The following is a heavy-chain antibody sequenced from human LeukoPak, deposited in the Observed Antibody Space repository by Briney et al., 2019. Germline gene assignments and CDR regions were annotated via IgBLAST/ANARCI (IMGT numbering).Heavy chain of an antibody. D-gene: IGHD5-24*01. J-gene: IGHJ3*02. CDR2: IYPGDSDT. CDR3: ARQSRDGYNYLPHAFDI. CDR1: GYSFTSYW. Sequence: GESLKISCKGSGYSFTSYWIGWVRQMPGKGLEWMGIIYPGDSDTRYSPSFQGQVIISADKSISTAYLQWSSLKASDTAMYYCARQSRDGYNYLPHAFDIWGQGTMVTVSS. V-gene: IGHV5-51*01.